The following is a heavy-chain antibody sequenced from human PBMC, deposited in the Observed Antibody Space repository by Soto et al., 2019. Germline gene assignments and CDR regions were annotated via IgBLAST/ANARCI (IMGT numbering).Heavy chain of an antibody. CDR2: ISAYNGNT. D-gene: IGHD1-26*01. Sequence: EXSVKFSGKASVYTFAGYGISWVRQAPGQGLEWMGWISAYNGNTNFAQKLQGRVTMTTDTSTSTAYLELRSLRSDDTDVYYCARDGVGATSYWGQGTLATVSS. CDR1: VYTFAGYG. V-gene: IGHV1-18*04. CDR3: ARDGVGATSY. J-gene: IGHJ1*01.